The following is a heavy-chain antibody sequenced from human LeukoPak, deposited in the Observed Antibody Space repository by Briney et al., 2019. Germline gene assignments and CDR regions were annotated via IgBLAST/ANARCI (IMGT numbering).Heavy chain of an antibody. CDR1: GYSFTSYW. CDR3: ARPTEWIQLGRGAFDI. J-gene: IGHJ3*02. V-gene: IGHV5-51*01. CDR2: IYPGDSDT. Sequence: GESLKISCKGSGYSFTSYWIGWVRQMPGKGLEWMGIIYPGDSDTRYSPSFQGQVTISADKSISTAYLQWSSLKASDTAMYYCARPTEWIQLGRGAFDIWGQGTMVTVSS. D-gene: IGHD5-18*01.